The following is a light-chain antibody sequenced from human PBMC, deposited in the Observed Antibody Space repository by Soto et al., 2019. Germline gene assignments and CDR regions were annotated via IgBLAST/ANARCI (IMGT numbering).Light chain of an antibody. Sequence: DLPMTQSPSSLSASVGDRVTITCRASQSISSYLNWYQQKPGQAPNLLIYTASSLQSGVPSKFSGRGSGTDFTLTISSLPPEDFATYYCQQSYSSPFTFGPETKGDIK. V-gene: IGKV1-39*01. J-gene: IGKJ3*01. CDR1: QSISSY. CDR3: QQSYSSPFT. CDR2: TAS.